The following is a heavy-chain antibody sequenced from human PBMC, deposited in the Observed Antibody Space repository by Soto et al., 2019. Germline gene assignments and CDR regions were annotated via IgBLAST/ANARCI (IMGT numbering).Heavy chain of an antibody. D-gene: IGHD3-22*01. CDR3: ARVSNYYDNYNWFDP. J-gene: IGHJ5*02. CDR2: IYYSGST. V-gene: IGHV4-31*03. Sequence: SETLSLTCTVSGGSISSGGYYWSWIRQHPGKGLEWIGYIYYSGSTYYNPSLKSRVTISVDTSKNQFSLKLSSVTAADTAVYYCARVSNYYDNYNWFDPWGQGTLVTVSS. CDR1: GGSISSGGYY.